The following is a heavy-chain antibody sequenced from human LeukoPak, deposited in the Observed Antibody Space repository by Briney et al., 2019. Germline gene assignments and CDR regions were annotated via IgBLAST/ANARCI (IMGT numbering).Heavy chain of an antibody. CDR1: GVPMKTYF. CDR2: VYYNGIP. CDR3: AGQLGGTTFQ. V-gene: IGHV4-59*01. D-gene: IGHD1/OR15-1a*01. Sequence: PSETLSLTCSVSGVPMKTYFGIYIPQPPGKGLEWMGYVYYNGIPNYNLSLKSRVPISLHTSKTHFSLTLNSVPAAETAVFYCAGQLGGTTFQWGQGTLVTVSS. J-gene: IGHJ4*02.